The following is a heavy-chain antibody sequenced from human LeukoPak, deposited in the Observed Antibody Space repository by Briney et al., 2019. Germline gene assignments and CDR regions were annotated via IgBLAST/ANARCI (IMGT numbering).Heavy chain of an antibody. J-gene: IGHJ4*02. Sequence: GGSLRLSCAASGFTFSSYAMSWVRQSPGKGLEWVSAISGGGGSTYYADSVKGRFTISRDNANNSLDLQMNSLRADDTAVYYCAASSGYYFLDYWGQGTLVTVSS. CDR2: ISGGGGST. CDR3: AASSGYYFLDY. CDR1: GFTFSSYA. V-gene: IGHV3-23*01. D-gene: IGHD3-22*01.